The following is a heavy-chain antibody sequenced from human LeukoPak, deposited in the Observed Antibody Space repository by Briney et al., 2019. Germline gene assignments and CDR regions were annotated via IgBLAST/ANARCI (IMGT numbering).Heavy chain of an antibody. V-gene: IGHV4-34*01. CDR3: ASGIGSATRSGYDY. Sequence: SETLSLTCAVYGGSFSGYYWSWIRQPPGKGLEWIGEINHSGSTNYNPSLKSRVTISVDTSKNQFSLKLSSVTAADTAVYYCASGIGSATRSGYDYWGQGTLVTVSS. D-gene: IGHD3-3*01. J-gene: IGHJ4*02. CDR1: GGSFSGYY. CDR2: INHSGST.